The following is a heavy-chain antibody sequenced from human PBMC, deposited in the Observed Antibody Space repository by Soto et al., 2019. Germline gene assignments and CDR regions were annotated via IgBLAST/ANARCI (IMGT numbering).Heavy chain of an antibody. CDR3: ATSDYDSSGYYGGFDY. CDR2: ISYSGST. Sequence: QVQLQESGPGLVKPSQTLSLTCTISGGSINSGGYYWSWIRQHPGKVLEWIGYISYSGSTYYNPSLKSRVTISVDTSKNQLSLKLSSVTAADTAVYYCATSDYDSSGYYGGFDYWGQGTLVTVSS. V-gene: IGHV4-31*03. J-gene: IGHJ4*02. CDR1: GGSINSGGYY. D-gene: IGHD3-22*01.